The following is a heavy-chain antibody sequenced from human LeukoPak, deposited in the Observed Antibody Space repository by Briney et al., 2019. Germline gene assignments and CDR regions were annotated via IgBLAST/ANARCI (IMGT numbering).Heavy chain of an antibody. J-gene: IGHJ4*02. CDR2: INHSGST. D-gene: IGHD2-2*01. V-gene: IGHV4-34*01. CDR1: GGSFSGYY. Sequence: SETLSLTCAVYGGSFSGYYWSWIRQPPGKWLEWIGEINHSGSTNYNPSLKSRVTISVDTSKNQFSLKLSSVTAADTAVYYCARGFIGRGTAARDYWGQGTLVTVSS. CDR3: ARGFIGRGTAARDY.